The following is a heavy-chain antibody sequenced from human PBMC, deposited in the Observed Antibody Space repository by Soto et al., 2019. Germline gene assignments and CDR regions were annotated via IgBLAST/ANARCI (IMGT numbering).Heavy chain of an antibody. CDR1: GFPFTSYG. J-gene: IGHJ4*02. D-gene: IGHD3-10*01. Sequence: QVQLVESGGGVVQPGRSLRLSCAASGFPFTSYGMHWVREGPDKGLEWVAIISYDGSDKYYADSVKGRFTISRDNSKNTLYLQMNSLRPEDTALYYCVGGQYYFDSRAQGTLVIVSS. V-gene: IGHV3-30*03. CDR2: ISYDGSDK. CDR3: VGGQYYFDS.